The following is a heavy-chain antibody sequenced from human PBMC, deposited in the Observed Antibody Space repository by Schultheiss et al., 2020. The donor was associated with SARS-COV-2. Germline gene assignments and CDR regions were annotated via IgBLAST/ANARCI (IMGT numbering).Heavy chain of an antibody. V-gene: IGHV4-59*04. CDR2: IYYSGST. CDR3: ARPGIAARGTMGYYYYYMDV. D-gene: IGHD6-6*01. CDR1: GGSISSYY. J-gene: IGHJ6*03. Sequence: SETLSLTCTVSGGSISSYYWSWIRQPPGKGLEWIGYIYYSGSTYYNPSLKSRVTISVDTSKNQFSLKLSSVTAADTAVYYCARPGIAARGTMGYYYYYMDVWGKGTTVTVSS.